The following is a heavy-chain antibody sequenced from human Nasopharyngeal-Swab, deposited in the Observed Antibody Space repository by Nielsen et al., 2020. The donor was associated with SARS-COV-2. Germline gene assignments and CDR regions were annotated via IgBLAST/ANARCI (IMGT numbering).Heavy chain of an antibody. V-gene: IGHV1-69*13. J-gene: IGHJ6*03. CDR3: ARGSETHDYSNYVFNVYYHYMDV. CDR2: IIPIFGTA. D-gene: IGHD4-11*01. Sequence: SVKVSCKASGGTFSSYAISWVRQAPGQGLEWMGGIIPIFGTANYAQKFQGRVTITADESTSTAYMELSSLRSEDTAVYYCARGSETHDYSNYVFNVYYHYMDVWGKGTTVTVSS. CDR1: GGTFSSYA.